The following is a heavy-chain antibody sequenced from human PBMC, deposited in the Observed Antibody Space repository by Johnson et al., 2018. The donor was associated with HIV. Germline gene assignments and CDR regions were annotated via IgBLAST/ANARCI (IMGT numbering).Heavy chain of an antibody. V-gene: IGHV3-30*18. D-gene: IGHD6-13*01. Sequence: VQLVESGGGVVRPGGSLRLSCEASGFTFSSYGMHWVRQAPGKGLEWGAVISYHGSNKYYADSVKGRFTISRDNSKNTLYLQMNSLRAEDTAVYYCAKDGSSSWYNGAFDIWGQGTMVTVSS. CDR2: ISYHGSNK. J-gene: IGHJ3*02. CDR1: GFTFSSYG. CDR3: AKDGSSSWYNGAFDI.